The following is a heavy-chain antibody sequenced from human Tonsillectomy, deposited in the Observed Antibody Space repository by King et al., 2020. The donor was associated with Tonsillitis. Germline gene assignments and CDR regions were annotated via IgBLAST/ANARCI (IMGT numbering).Heavy chain of an antibody. J-gene: IGHJ4*02. Sequence: VQLVESGGGLVQPGGSLRLSCAASGFTFSSSAMAWVRQAPGKGLEWVSGISGSGGNTYYADSVKGRFTISRDTSKNTLYLQMNILGAEDTALYYCAKVVSTAMVYYFDYWGPGTLVTVSS. CDR3: AKVVSTAMVYYFDY. V-gene: IGHV3-23*04. D-gene: IGHD5-18*01. CDR1: GFTFSSSA. CDR2: ISGSGGNT.